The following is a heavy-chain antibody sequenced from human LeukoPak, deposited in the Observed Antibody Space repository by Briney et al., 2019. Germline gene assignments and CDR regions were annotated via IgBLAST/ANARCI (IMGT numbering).Heavy chain of an antibody. Sequence: ASVKVSCKASGYTFTSYYMHSVPQAPGQGLEWMGIINPSGGSTSYAQKFQGRVTMTRDTSTSTVYMELSSLRSEDTAVYYCARAPADSSGYYSLFDYWGQGTLVTVSP. J-gene: IGHJ4*02. V-gene: IGHV1-46*01. D-gene: IGHD3-22*01. CDR1: GYTFTSYY. CDR3: ARAPADSSGYYSLFDY. CDR2: INPSGGST.